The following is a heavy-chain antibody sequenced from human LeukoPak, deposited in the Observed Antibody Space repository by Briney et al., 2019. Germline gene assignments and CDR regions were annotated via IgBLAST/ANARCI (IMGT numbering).Heavy chain of an antibody. CDR3: AREFVDDYVWGSYPPRGNWFDP. CDR1: GGSIRGYY. CDR2: IYYSGIT. J-gene: IGHJ5*02. Sequence: SETLSLTCTVSGGSIRGYYWSWIRQPPGKGLEYIGYIYYSGITNYNPSLKSRVTISVDTSKNQFSLRLNSVTAADTAMYYCAREFVDDYVWGSYPPRGNWFDPWGQGTLVTVSS. V-gene: IGHV4-59*01. D-gene: IGHD3-16*02.